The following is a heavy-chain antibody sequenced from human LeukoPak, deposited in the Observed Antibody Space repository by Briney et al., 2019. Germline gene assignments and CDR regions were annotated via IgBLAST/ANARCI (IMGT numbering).Heavy chain of an antibody. D-gene: IGHD6-19*01. Sequence: GGSLRPSCAASGFTFSSYAMSWVRQAPGKGLEWVSAIRGSGSSTHYADSVKGRFTISRDNSKNTLYLQMNSLRAEDTAVYYCARDGSGREVLSAWYDYWGQGTLVTVSS. CDR2: IRGSGSST. V-gene: IGHV3-23*01. J-gene: IGHJ4*02. CDR1: GFTFSSYA. CDR3: ARDGSGREVLSAWYDY.